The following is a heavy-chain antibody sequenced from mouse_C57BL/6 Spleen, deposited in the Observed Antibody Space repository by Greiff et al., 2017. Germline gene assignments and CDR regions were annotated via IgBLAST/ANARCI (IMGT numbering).Heavy chain of an antibody. CDR1: GYSFTGYF. D-gene: IGHD1-1*01. J-gene: IGHJ2*01. V-gene: IGHV1-20*01. CDR3: ASDYYGSIYADY. CDR2: INPYNGDT. Sequence: VQLQQSGPELVKPGDSVKISCKASGYSFTGYFMNWVMQSHGKSLEWIGRINPYNGDTFYNQKFKGKATLTVDKSSSTAHMELRSLTSEDSAVYYCASDYYGSIYADYWGQGTTLTVSS.